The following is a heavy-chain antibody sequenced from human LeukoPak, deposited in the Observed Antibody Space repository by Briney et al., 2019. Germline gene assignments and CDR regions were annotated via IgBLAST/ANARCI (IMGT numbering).Heavy chain of an antibody. V-gene: IGHV1-69*01. CDR1: GGTFSSYA. CDR2: IIPIFGTA. D-gene: IGHD6-19*01. Sequence: SVKVSCKASGGTFSSYAISWVRQAPGQGLEWMGGIIPIFGTANYAQKFQGRVTITADESTSTAYMELSSLRSDDTAVYYCARDRAYGYSTVWDFDYWGQGTLVTVSS. CDR3: ARDRAYGYSTVWDFDY. J-gene: IGHJ4*02.